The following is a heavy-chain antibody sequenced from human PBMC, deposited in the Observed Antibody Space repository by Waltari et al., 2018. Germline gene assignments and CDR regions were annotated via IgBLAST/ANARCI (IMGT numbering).Heavy chain of an antibody. CDR1: GYTFNAFY. V-gene: IGHV1-2*02. D-gene: IGHD4-17*01. J-gene: IGHJ4*02. CDR3: AREGDYGSYFEF. CDR2: INPHSGAT. Sequence: QAHLVLSGAELKKPGASVKVSCKDSGYTFNAFYIHWGRQAPGQGPEWLGWINPHSGATRYARQFQGRVTLTADRAIDTAYMELNSLKSDDTAMYYCAREGDYGSYFEFGGQGTLVTVSS.